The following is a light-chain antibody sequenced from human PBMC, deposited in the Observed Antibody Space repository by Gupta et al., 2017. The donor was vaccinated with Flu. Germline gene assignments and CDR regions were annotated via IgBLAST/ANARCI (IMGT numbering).Light chain of an antibody. Sequence: FPLSHVPAVSVALAQTVRIPCQGDTLRRYFASWYQQKPGQAPIVVMYGKNKRPSGITDRFSGSSSGNTASLTITGTQAEDEAVYYCCSRDSGGNHLVFGGGTQLTVL. CDR3: CSRDSGGNHLV. V-gene: IGLV3-19*01. CDR2: GKN. J-gene: IGLJ3*02. CDR1: TLRRYF.